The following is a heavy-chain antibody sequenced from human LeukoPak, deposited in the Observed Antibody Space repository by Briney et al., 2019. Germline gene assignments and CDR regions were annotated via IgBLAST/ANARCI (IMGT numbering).Heavy chain of an antibody. D-gene: IGHD3-22*01. V-gene: IGHV1-46*01. Sequence: ASVKVSCXASGYTFSSYYMHWVRQAHGQGLEWMGIIDPSGGSTKYAQKLQGRVTMTSDTSTSTVYMELSSLRSEDTAVYYCARDDSSGPQVYWGQGTLVTVSS. J-gene: IGHJ4*02. CDR1: GYTFSSYY. CDR2: IDPSGGST. CDR3: ARDDSSGPQVY.